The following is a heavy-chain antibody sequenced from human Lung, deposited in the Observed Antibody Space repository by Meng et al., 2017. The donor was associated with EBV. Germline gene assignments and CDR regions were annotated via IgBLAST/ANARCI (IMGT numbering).Heavy chain of an antibody. CDR2: IYSGGST. Sequence: EVRRVEAGGGLVRPGWFLGLSCAASGFTVSTNYMTWVRQAPGKGLEWLSVIYSGGSTQYAESVKGRFTISKDNSKNTLYLQMNNLRAEDTAVYYCARDGDYIPFENWGQGTLVTVSS. D-gene: IGHD4-17*01. CDR3: ARDGDYIPFEN. CDR1: GFTVSTNY. V-gene: IGHV3-53*01. J-gene: IGHJ4*02.